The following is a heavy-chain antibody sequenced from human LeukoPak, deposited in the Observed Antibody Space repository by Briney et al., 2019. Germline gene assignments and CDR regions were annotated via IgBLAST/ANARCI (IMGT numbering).Heavy chain of an antibody. CDR2: INHSGST. J-gene: IGHJ5*02. D-gene: IGHD3-3*01. Sequence: SKTLSLTCAVYGGSFSGYYWSWIRQPPGKGLEWIGEINHSGSTNYNPSLKSRVTISVDTSKNQFSLKLSSVTAADTAVYYCARGNGRITIFGVSITNWFDPWGQGTLVTVSS. CDR1: GGSFSGYY. V-gene: IGHV4-34*01. CDR3: ARGNGRITIFGVSITNWFDP.